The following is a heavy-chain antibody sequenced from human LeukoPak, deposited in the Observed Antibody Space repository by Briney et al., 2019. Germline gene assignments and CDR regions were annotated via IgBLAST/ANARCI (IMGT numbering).Heavy chain of an antibody. Sequence: ASVKVSCKASGYTFTDYYLHWVRQAPGHGLEWMGWINPKTGVTKYAQNFQGRVTMTRDTSINTAYMELSRLRSDDTAVYYCAREEQQLDYYYYGMDVWGQGTTVTVSS. V-gene: IGHV1-2*02. CDR3: AREEQQLDYYYYGMDV. D-gene: IGHD6-13*01. CDR1: GYTFTDYY. CDR2: INPKTGVT. J-gene: IGHJ6*02.